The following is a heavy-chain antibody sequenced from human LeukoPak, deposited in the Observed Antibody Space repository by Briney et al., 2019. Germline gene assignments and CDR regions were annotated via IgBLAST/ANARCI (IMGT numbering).Heavy chain of an antibody. V-gene: IGHV4-38-2*02. J-gene: IGHJ3*02. Sequence: SETLSLTCTVSGYSISSDDYWGWIRQPPGKGLEWIGYIYYSGSTNYNPSLKSRVTISVDTSKNQFSLKLSSVTAADTAVYYCAYGGVAAAGPDAFDIWGQGTMVTVSS. D-gene: IGHD6-13*01. CDR2: IYYSGST. CDR3: AYGGVAAAGPDAFDI. CDR1: GYSISSDDY.